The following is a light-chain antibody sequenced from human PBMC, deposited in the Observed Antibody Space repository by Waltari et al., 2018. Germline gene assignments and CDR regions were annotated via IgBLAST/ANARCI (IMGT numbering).Light chain of an antibody. J-gene: IGKJ1*01. CDR1: QSVSRA. Sequence: EIVLTQSPGTLSLSPGERATLSCRASQSVSRALAWYQQKPGQAPRLLIYCASNRATGIPDKCSGSGSGTDFSLTISSLEPEDFAVYYCQHYLRLPATFGQGTKVEIK. V-gene: IGKV3-20*01. CDR3: QHYLRLPAT. CDR2: CAS.